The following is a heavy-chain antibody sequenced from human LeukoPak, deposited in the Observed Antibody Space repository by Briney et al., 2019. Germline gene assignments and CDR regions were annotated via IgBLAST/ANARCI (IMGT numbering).Heavy chain of an antibody. Sequence: GGSLRLSCAASGFTFDDYGMSWVRQAPGKGLEWVSGINWNGGSTGYADSVKGRLTISRDNAKNSLYLQMNSLRAEDTALYHCARDLYCGGDCYSGYFDYWGQGTLVTVSS. CDR3: ARDLYCGGDCYSGYFDY. V-gene: IGHV3-20*01. CDR2: INWNGGST. CDR1: GFTFDDYG. D-gene: IGHD2-21*02. J-gene: IGHJ4*02.